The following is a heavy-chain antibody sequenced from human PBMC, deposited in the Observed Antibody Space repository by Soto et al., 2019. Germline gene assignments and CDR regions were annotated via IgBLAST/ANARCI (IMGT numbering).Heavy chain of an antibody. V-gene: IGHV5-51*01. J-gene: IGHJ6*02. CDR1: GYSFTSYW. CDR2: IYPADSDV. D-gene: IGHD2-15*01. CDR3: ARQDCSGGSCYSPRHYYYGMDV. Sequence: GESLKISCKGSGYSFTSYWIAWVRQVPGKGLEWMGIIYPADSDVRHNPSFQGQVTISVDKSLSTAYLQWSGLKASDTAMFYCARQDCSGGSCYSPRHYYYGMDVWGQGTTVTVSS.